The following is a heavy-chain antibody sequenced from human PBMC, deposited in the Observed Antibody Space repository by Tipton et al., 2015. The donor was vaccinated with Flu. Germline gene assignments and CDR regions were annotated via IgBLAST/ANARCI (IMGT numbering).Heavy chain of an antibody. V-gene: IGHV3-21*01. J-gene: IGHJ5*02. CDR3: ARGTGDGGVIYNWFDP. Sequence: SLRLSCAASGFTFSTYSMNWVRQAPGKGLEWVSSISNSGSYIYYADSVKGRFTISRDNARNSLYLQMNSLRAEDTAVYYCARGTGDGGVIYNWFDPWGQGTLVTVSS. CDR2: ISNSGSYI. D-gene: IGHD3-10*01. CDR1: GFTFSTYS.